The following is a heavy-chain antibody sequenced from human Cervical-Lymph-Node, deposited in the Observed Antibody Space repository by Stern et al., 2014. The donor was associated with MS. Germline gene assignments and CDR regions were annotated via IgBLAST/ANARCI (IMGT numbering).Heavy chain of an antibody. J-gene: IGHJ4*02. V-gene: IGHV3-11*01. CDR2: ISGSGTT. D-gene: IGHD2-15*01. CDR1: GSFFGDHS. CDR3: ARDEHSLGS. Sequence: QDQLVQSGGGLVKPGGSLRLSCAASGSFFGDHSMTWIRQAPGKGLEWVSYISGSGTTYYADSVKGRFTISRDNAKNSLYLQMNGLRAEDTAVYYCARDEHSLGSWGQGTLVTVSS.